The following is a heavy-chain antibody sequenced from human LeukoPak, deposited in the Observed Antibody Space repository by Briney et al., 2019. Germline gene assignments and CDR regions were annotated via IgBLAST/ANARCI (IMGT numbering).Heavy chain of an antibody. J-gene: IGHJ3*02. V-gene: IGHV4-59*12. CDR3: ARSWDFPDAFDI. D-gene: IGHD1-26*01. CDR1: GGSISSYY. CDR2: IYYSGST. Sequence: PSETLSLTCTVSGGSISSYYWSWIRQPPGKGLEWIGYIYYSGSTNYNPSLKSRVTISVDTSKNQFSLKLSSVTAADTAVYYCARSWDFPDAFDIWGQGTMVTVSS.